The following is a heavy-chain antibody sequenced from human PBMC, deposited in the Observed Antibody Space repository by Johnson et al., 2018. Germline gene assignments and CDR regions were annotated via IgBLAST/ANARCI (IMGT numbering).Heavy chain of an antibody. CDR1: GFSFSGSP. CDR3: TRSDYSGTYFS. J-gene: IGHJ1*01. Sequence: EVQLVESGGGLVQPGGSLKLSCAASGFSFSGSPMHWVRQASGKGLEWVGRIRSKANKYAIAYGASVKGRFTISRDDSKNTAYLQMNSLKTEDTAVYYCTRSDYSGTYFSWGQGTRVTVSS. D-gene: IGHD1-26*01. CDR2: IRSKANKYAI. V-gene: IGHV3-73*01.